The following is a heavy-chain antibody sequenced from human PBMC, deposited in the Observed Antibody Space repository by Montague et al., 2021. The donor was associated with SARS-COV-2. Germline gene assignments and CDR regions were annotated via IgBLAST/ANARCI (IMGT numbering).Heavy chain of an antibody. V-gene: IGHV4-61*02. J-gene: IGHJ4*02. D-gene: IGHD1-26*01. CDR3: ARFGSGTLDFDL. CDR1: GASISTGIYY. Sequence: TLSLTCTVSGASISTGIYYWSWIRQPAGKGLEWIGRIRTTGHTDYXSSLESRVFMSVDTSTNQFSLSLTSVTAADTAVYFCARFGSGTLDFDLWGQGTLVTVSS. CDR2: IRTTGHT.